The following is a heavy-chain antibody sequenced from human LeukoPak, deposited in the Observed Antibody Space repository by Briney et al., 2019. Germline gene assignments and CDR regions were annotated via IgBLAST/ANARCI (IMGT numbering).Heavy chain of an antibody. Sequence: PSETLSLTCAVYGGSFSGYYWSWIRQPPGKGLEWIGEINHSGSTNYNPSLKSRITINPDTSKNQFSLQLNSVTPEDTAVYYCARGGSMAPIAVAGTNWFDPWGQGTLVTVSS. CDR2: INHSGST. V-gene: IGHV4-34*01. D-gene: IGHD6-19*01. CDR1: GGSFSGYY. CDR3: ARGGSMAPIAVAGTNWFDP. J-gene: IGHJ5*02.